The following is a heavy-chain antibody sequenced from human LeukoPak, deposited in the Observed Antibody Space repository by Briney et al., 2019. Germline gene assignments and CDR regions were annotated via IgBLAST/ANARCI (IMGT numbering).Heavy chain of an antibody. CDR1: GFIFSSYA. CDR3: ARGGSGWDAAFDI. V-gene: IGHV3-30-3*01. Sequence: GRSLRLSCAASGFIFSSYAVHWVRQAPGKGLEWVAVISYDGSNKYYADSVKGRFTISRDNSRNTLYLQMNSLRAEDTAVYYCARGGSGWDAAFDIWGQGTMVTVSS. CDR2: ISYDGSNK. D-gene: IGHD6-19*01. J-gene: IGHJ3*02.